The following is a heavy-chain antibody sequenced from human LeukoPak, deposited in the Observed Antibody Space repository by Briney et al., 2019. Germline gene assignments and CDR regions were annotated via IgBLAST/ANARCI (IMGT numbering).Heavy chain of an antibody. Sequence: SETLSLNCAVYGGFFSGYYWSWIRQPPGKGPEWIGEINHSGSTNHNPSLKSRVTISVDASKNQFSLKLSSVTAADTSVYYCARAGGRVGSSLDFDYWGQGTPVTVSS. CDR1: GGFFSGYY. V-gene: IGHV4-34*01. D-gene: IGHD6-6*01. J-gene: IGHJ4*02. CDR2: INHSGST. CDR3: ARAGGRVGSSLDFDY.